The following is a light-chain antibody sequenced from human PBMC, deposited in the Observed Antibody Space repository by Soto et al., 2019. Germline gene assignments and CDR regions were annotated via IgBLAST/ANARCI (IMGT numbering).Light chain of an antibody. CDR2: GAS. J-gene: IGKJ1*01. CDR3: QQYGSSPPWT. V-gene: IGKV3-20*01. Sequence: EIVLTQSPGTLSLSPGERATLSCRASQSVSSSYLAWYQQKPGQAPRLLIYGASSRATGIPDRFSGSGSGTTFTLTISRLEPEYFAVYYCQQYGSSPPWTFGQGPKVKIK. CDR1: QSVSSSY.